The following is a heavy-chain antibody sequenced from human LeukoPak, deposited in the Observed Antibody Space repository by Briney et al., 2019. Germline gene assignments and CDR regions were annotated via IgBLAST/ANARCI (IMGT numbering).Heavy chain of an antibody. CDR1: GYTFTSYG. D-gene: IGHD6-13*01. V-gene: IGHV1-18*01. CDR3: ARRYSSSWPYWYFDL. J-gene: IGHJ2*01. Sequence: ASVKVSCKASGYTFTSYGISWVRQAPGQGLEWMGWISGFNGNTEYEQKLQGRVTMTTDTSTSTAYMELRSLRSDDTAVYYCARRYSSSWPYWYFDLWGRGTLVTVSS. CDR2: ISGFNGNT.